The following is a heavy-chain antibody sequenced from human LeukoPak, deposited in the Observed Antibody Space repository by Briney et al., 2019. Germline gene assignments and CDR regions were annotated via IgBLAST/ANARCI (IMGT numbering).Heavy chain of an antibody. CDR2: IKQDGSEK. V-gene: IGHV3-7*01. CDR3: ARERRALLWFPQGYYGMDV. J-gene: IGHJ6*02. Sequence: GGSLRLSCAAPGFTFSSYWMSWVRQAPGKGLEWVANIKQDGSEKYYVDSVKGRFTISRDNAKNSLYLQMNSLRAEDTAVYYCARERRALLWFPQGYYGMDVWGQGTTVTVSS. D-gene: IGHD3-10*01. CDR1: GFTFSSYW.